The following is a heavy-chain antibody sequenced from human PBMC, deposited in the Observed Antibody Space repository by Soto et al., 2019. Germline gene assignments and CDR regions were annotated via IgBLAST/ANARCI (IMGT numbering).Heavy chain of an antibody. CDR2: ISYDGSNK. CDR1: GFTFSSYG. V-gene: IGHV3-30*18. J-gene: IGHJ6*02. Sequence: QVQLVESGGGVVQPGRSLRLSCAASGFTFSSYGMHWVRQAPGKGLEWVAVISYDGSNKYYADSVKGRFTISRDNSKNTLELQMNSLSAEDTDVYYGAKGGRPAGMDVWGQGTTVTVSS. D-gene: IGHD3-16*01. CDR3: AKGGRPAGMDV.